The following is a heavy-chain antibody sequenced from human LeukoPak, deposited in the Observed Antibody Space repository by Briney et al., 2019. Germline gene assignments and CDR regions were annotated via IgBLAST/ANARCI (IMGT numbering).Heavy chain of an antibody. Sequence: GGSLRLSCAASGFTFRNHGMNWVRQAPGKGLEWVSGISPSGGGTYYADSVKGRFTISRDDSKNTLSLQMNSLRVEDTALYYCAQDIAWGAFEHWGQGTLVAVSS. D-gene: IGHD7-27*01. J-gene: IGHJ4*02. CDR3: AQDIAWGAFEH. V-gene: IGHV3-23*01. CDR1: GFTFRNHG. CDR2: ISPSGGGT.